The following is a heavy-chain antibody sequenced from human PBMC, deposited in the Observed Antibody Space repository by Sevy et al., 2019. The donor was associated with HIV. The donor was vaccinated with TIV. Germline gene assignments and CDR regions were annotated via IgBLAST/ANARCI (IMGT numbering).Heavy chain of an antibody. CDR3: ARDLGGYGGNSIDY. D-gene: IGHD2-21*02. J-gene: IGHJ4*02. CDR2: ISADSGNS. CDR1: GYPFSSYG. Sequence: ASVKVSCKASGYPFSSYGISWVRQAPGQGLEWMGWISADSGNSNYGQKLQGRVTMTTDTSTSTAYMELRSLRFDDTAVYYCARDLGGYGGNSIDYWGQRTLVTVSS. V-gene: IGHV1-18*01.